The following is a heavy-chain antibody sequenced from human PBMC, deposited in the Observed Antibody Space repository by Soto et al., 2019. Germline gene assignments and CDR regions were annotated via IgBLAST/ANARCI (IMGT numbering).Heavy chain of an antibody. V-gene: IGHV1-2*02. J-gene: IGHJ4*02. D-gene: IGHD2-8*02. Sequence: SVKVSCKASGYTFTGYYMHWGRQAPVQGLEWMGWINPNSGSTNYAQKFQGRVTMTRDTSISTAYMELSRLRSDDTAVYYCARVKIPNLWVNTVGFDYWGQGTLVTVSS. CDR2: INPNSGST. CDR3: ARVKIPNLWVNTVGFDY. CDR1: GYTFTGYY.